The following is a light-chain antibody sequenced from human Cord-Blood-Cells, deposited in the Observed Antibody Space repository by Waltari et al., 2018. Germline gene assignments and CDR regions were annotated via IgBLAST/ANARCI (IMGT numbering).Light chain of an antibody. J-gene: IGLJ3*02. CDR1: SSAVGSDNL. CDR2: EGS. V-gene: IGLV2-23*01. CDR3: CSYAGSNWV. Sequence: QSALTQPASVSGSPGQSITIPCPGTSSAVGSDNLVSWYQQHPGKAPKLMIYEGSKRPSGVSNRFSGSKSGNTASLTISGLQAEDEADYYCCSYAGSNWVFGGGTKLTVL.